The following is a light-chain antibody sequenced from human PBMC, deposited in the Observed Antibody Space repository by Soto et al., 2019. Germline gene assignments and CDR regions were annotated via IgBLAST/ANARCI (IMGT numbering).Light chain of an antibody. CDR3: MQPLQSWT. Sequence: DIVMTQSPLSLPVTPGEPASISCRSSQSLLHSNGYNYLDWYLQKPGQSPQLLIYLGSNRASGVSDRFSGSGSGTDFTLKISRVEAEDVGVYYCMQPLQSWTFGQGTKVDSK. V-gene: IGKV2-28*01. J-gene: IGKJ1*01. CDR1: QSLLHSNGYNY. CDR2: LGS.